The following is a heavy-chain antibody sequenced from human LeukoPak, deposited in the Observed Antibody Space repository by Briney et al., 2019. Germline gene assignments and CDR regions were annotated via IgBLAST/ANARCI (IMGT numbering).Heavy chain of an antibody. CDR1: GYTFTGYY. Sequence: ASVKVSCKASGYTFTGYYMHWVRQAPGQGLEWMGRINPNSGGTNYAQKFQGRVTMTRDTSISTAYMELSRLGSDDTAVYYCARERGWYPSFYFDYWGQGTLVTVSS. J-gene: IGHJ4*02. CDR3: ARERGWYPSFYFDY. D-gene: IGHD6-19*01. CDR2: INPNSGGT. V-gene: IGHV1-2*06.